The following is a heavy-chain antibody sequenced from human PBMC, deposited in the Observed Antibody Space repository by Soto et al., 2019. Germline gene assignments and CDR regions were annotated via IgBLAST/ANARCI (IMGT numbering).Heavy chain of an antibody. J-gene: IGHJ6*02. Sequence: ASVKVSCKASGYDFTAYDINWVRQASGQGLESMGWMNPINGATGSARRFQGRVSMTRNTATGTAHLELTSLRSDDSAVYYCGRGPSPRAPAGGTPYYYAMDVWGQGTTVTVSS. CDR3: GRGPSPRAPAGGTPYYYAMDV. D-gene: IGHD6-13*01. V-gene: IGHV1-8*02. CDR2: MNPINGAT. CDR1: GYDFTAYD.